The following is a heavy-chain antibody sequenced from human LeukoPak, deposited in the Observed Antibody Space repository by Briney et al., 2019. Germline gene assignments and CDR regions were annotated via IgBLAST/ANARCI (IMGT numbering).Heavy chain of an antibody. CDR1: GFTVSSNY. CDR3: MRWLQDDAFDI. J-gene: IGHJ3*02. V-gene: IGHV3-53*01. Sequence: GGSLRLSCAASGFTVSSNYMSWVRQAPGKGLEWVSVIYSGGSTYYADSVKGRFTISRDNSKSTLYLQMNSLRAEDTAVYCCMRWLQDDAFDIWGQGTMVTVSS. CDR2: IYSGGST. D-gene: IGHD5-24*01.